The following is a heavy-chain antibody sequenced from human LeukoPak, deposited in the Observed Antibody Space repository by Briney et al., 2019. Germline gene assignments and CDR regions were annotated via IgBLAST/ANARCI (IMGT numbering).Heavy chain of an antibody. CDR1: GDSFDNSYC. V-gene: IGHV4-39*01. J-gene: IGHJ4*01. CDR2: IYSSQYT. Sequence: PSETLPLSCTVSGDSFDNSYCWTWVRQPPGKRPEWIGTIYSSQYTYYHRSLRSRATISADTSSNLFSLKLISVTAADTAVYYCARGSDDYKLGNHCGQGTLVTVSS. CDR3: ARGSDDYKLGNH. D-gene: IGHD5-24*01.